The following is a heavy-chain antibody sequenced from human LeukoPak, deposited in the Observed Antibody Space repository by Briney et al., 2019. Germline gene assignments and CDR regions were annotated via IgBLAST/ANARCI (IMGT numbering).Heavy chain of an antibody. V-gene: IGHV3-7*01. Sequence: GGSLRLSCGATGFTFSTSWMAWVRQAPGRGLEWVANIKEDGSEKYYVDSVKGRFTISRDNARNSLFLQMNSLRAEDTALYYCARSTAGFDYWGQGTLVTVSS. CDR3: ARSTAGFDY. J-gene: IGHJ4*02. CDR2: IKEDGSEK. D-gene: IGHD2-2*01. CDR1: GFTFSTSW.